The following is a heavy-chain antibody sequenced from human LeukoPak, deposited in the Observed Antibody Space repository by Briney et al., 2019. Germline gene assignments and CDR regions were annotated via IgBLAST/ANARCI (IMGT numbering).Heavy chain of an antibody. J-gene: IGHJ6*03. V-gene: IGHV3-48*01. CDR3: AKTATVTTNYYYYYMDV. Sequence: GGSLRLSCAASGFTFSTYSMNWVRQAPGKGLEWVSYISSSSSTIYYADSVKGRFTISRDNAKNSLYLQMNSLRAEDTAVYYCAKTATVTTNYYYYYMDVWGKGTTVTISS. CDR2: ISSSSSTI. D-gene: IGHD4-17*01. CDR1: GFTFSTYS.